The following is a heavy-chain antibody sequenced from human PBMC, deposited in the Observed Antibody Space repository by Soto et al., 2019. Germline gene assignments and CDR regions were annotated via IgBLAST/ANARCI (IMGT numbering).Heavy chain of an antibody. J-gene: IGHJ1*01. CDR3: ARGETSSWYGAEYFQH. CDR2: ISSSSSYI. Sequence: EVQLVGSGGGLVKPGGSLRLSCAASGFSFSSYSMNWVRQASGKGLECVSSISSSSSYIYYADSVKGRFTISRDNAKNSLYLQMNSLRAEDTAVYYCARGETSSWYGAEYFQHWGQGTLVTVSS. V-gene: IGHV3-21*01. CDR1: GFSFSSYS. D-gene: IGHD6-13*01.